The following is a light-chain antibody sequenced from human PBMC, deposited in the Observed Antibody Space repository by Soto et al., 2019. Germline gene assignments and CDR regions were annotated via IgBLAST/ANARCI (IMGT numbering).Light chain of an antibody. CDR1: QSVDNF. Sequence: ETLLTQSPATLSLSPGERATLSCRASQSVDNFLAWYQQKPVQAPMLLIYDASYRATGSPTRFSASGSGTDFTLTISSLEPEDFAVSYCQQRGNWPATFGPGTKVEIK. J-gene: IGKJ3*01. CDR3: QQRGNWPAT. V-gene: IGKV3-11*01. CDR2: DAS.